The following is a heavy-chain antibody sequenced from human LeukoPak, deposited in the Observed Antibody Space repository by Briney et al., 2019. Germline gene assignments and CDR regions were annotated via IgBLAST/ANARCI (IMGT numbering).Heavy chain of an antibody. Sequence: SETLSLTCTASGGSISSVGYYWSWIRQLPGKGLEWIGYISYSGTTYYNPSLKSRVTISVDTSKNQFSLNLNSVTAADTAVYYCARVGPNYDSSAWGQGTLVTVSS. CDR3: ARVGPNYDSSA. V-gene: IGHV4-31*03. CDR1: GGSISSVGYY. J-gene: IGHJ5*02. CDR2: ISYSGTT. D-gene: IGHD3-22*01.